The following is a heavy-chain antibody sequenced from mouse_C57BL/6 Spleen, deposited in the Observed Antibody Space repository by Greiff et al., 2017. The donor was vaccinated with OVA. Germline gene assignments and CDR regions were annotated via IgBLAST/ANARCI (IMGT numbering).Heavy chain of an antibody. CDR1: GFTFSSYA. J-gene: IGHJ3*01. Sequence: EVKLMESGGGLVKPGGSLKLSCAASGFTFSSYAMSWVRQTPEKRLEWVATISDGGSYTYYPDNVKGRFTISRDNAKNNLYLQMSHLKSEDAAMYYCARERPRPSFDYWGQGTLVTVSA. CDR3: ARERPRPSFDY. V-gene: IGHV5-4*01. CDR2: ISDGGSYT.